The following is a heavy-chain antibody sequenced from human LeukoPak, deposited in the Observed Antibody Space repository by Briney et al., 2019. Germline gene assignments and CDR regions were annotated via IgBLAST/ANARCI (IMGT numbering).Heavy chain of an antibody. CDR1: GFTFDDYG. J-gene: IGHJ5*02. CDR3: ARDRGTMAPRGWFDP. CDR2: INWNGGST. D-gene: IGHD3-10*01. Sequence: GGSLRLSCAASGFTFDDYGMTWVRQAPGKGLEWVSGINWNGGSTGYADSVKGRFTISRDNAKNSLYPQMNSLRAEDTALYHCARDRGTMAPRGWFDPWGQGTLVTVSS. V-gene: IGHV3-20*01.